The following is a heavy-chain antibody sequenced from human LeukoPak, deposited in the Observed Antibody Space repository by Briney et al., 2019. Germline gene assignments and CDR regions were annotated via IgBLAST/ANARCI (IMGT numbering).Heavy chain of an antibody. J-gene: IGHJ4*02. D-gene: IGHD6-19*01. CDR1: GFTFSSYS. CDR2: INSDGSST. CDR3: ATGSGSYYDS. V-gene: IGHV3-74*01. Sequence: GGSLRLSCVASGFTFSSYSMNWVRQAPGKGLEWVSRINSDGSSTIYADPVKGRFTISRDNAKNMVYLQMNSLRAEDTAVYYCATGSGSYYDSWGQGTRVTVSS.